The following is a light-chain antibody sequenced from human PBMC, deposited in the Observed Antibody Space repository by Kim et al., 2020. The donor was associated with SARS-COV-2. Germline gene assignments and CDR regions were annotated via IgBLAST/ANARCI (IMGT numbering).Light chain of an antibody. CDR2: DAS. J-gene: IGKJ1*01. CDR3: QQYENSPWT. V-gene: IGKV3-20*01. CDR1: QSVSSMY. Sequence: IVLTQSPGTLSLSPGERATLSCRASQSVSSMYLAWYQQKPGQAPRLLIYDASSRATGIPDRFSGSGSGTDFTLTISRLEPEDCAVYYCQQYENSPWTFGQGTKVDIK.